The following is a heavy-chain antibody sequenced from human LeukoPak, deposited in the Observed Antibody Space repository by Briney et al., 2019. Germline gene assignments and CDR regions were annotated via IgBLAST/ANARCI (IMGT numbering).Heavy chain of an antibody. CDR1: GGTFSSYA. J-gene: IGHJ5*02. CDR3: ARDQVVVGPFDP. Sequence: SVKVSCKASGGTFSSYAISWVRQAPGQGLEWMGGIIPIFGTANYALKFQGRVTITADESTSTAYMELSSLRSEDTAVYYCARDQVVVGPFDPWGQGTLVTVSS. CDR2: IIPIFGTA. D-gene: IGHD2-2*01. V-gene: IGHV1-69*13.